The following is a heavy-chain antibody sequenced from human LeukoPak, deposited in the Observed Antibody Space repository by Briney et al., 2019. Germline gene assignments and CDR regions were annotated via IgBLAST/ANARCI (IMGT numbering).Heavy chain of an antibody. D-gene: IGHD1-26*01. CDR3: IGSGGWPGY. CDR2: IASDGST. CDR1: GFTFSSYW. V-gene: IGHV3-74*01. J-gene: IGHJ4*02. Sequence: GGSLRLSCAASGFTFSSYWMHWVRQAPGKGLVWVSRIASDGSTVYADSVKGRFTISRDNAKDTVYLQMNSLRVEDTAVYYCIGSGGWPGYWGQGTLVTVSS.